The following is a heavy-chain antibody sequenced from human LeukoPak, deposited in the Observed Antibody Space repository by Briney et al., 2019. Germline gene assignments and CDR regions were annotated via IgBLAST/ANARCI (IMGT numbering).Heavy chain of an antibody. CDR1: GGSISSYY. V-gene: IGHV4-59*01. CDR2: VYYSGST. CDR3: ARGDSGSFSQFDC. Sequence: SETLSLTCTVSGGSISSYYWSWIRQPPGKGLEWIGYVYYSGSTNYNPSLKSRVTISVDTSKNQFSLKLTSVTAADTAAYYCARGDSGSFSQFDCWGQGTLVTVSS. D-gene: IGHD1-26*01. J-gene: IGHJ4*02.